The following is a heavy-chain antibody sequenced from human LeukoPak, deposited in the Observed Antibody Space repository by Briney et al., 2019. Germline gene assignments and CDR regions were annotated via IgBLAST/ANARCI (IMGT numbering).Heavy chain of an antibody. Sequence: GGSLRLSCAASGFTFTAYWMHWVRQAPGKGLVWVSRINSDGTTTNYADSVKGRFTISRDNAKNSLYLQMNSLRAEDTAVYYCAREKEKLQPFDYWGQGTLVTVSS. V-gene: IGHV3-74*01. CDR2: INSDGTTT. J-gene: IGHJ4*02. CDR1: GFTFTAYW. CDR3: AREKEKLQPFDY. D-gene: IGHD5-24*01.